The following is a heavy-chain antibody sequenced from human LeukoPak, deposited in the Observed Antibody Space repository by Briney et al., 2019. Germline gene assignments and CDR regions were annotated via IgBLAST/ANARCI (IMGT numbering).Heavy chain of an antibody. CDR2: FSSSSSTI. D-gene: IGHD2-2*02. V-gene: IGHV3-48*01. CDR3: AREGRYCSSTSCYILDY. CDR1: GFTFSSYS. Sequence: GGSLRLSCAVSGFTFSSYSMNWVRQAPGKGLEWVSFFSSSSSTIYYADSVKGRFTISRDNAKNSLYLQMNSLRAEDTAVYYCAREGRYCSSTSCYILDYWGQGTLVTVSS. J-gene: IGHJ4*02.